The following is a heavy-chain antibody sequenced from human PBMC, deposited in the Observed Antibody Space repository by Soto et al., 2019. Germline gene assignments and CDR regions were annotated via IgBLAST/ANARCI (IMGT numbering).Heavy chain of an antibody. CDR1: GFTFSSYA. Sequence: SGGSLRLSCAASGFTFSSYAMSWVRQAPGKGLEWVSVISGSGDSTNYADSVKDRFTISRDNSKNSLYLQMNSLRVEDTAVYYCAKSSTWAHYYYMDVWGKGTTVTVSS. J-gene: IGHJ6*03. D-gene: IGHD2-2*01. CDR3: AKSSTWAHYYYMDV. V-gene: IGHV3-23*01. CDR2: ISGSGDST.